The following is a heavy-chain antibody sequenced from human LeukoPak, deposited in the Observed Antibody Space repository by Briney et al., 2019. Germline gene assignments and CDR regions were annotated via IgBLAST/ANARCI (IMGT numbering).Heavy chain of an antibody. CDR1: GGTFSSYA. J-gene: IGHJ3*02. CDR3: AKVNYYDILTGLDAFDI. D-gene: IGHD3-9*01. V-gene: IGHV1-69*05. Sequence: SVKVSCKASGGTFSSYAISWVRQAPGQGLEWMGRIIPIFGTANYAQKFQGRVTITTDESTSTAYMELSSLRSEDTAVYYCAKVNYYDILTGLDAFDIWGEGTMVTVSS. CDR2: IIPIFGTA.